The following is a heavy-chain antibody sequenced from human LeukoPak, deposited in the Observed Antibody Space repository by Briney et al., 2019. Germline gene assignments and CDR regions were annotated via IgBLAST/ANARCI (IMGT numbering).Heavy chain of an antibody. CDR3: ARGIIELRFLEWFHRNWFDP. D-gene: IGHD3-3*01. CDR2: INHSGST. J-gene: IGHJ5*02. CDR1: GGSYSGYY. Sequence: SETLSLTCAVYGGSYSGYYWSWIRQPPGKGLEWIGEINHSGSTNYNPSLKSRVTISVDTSKNQFSLKLSSVTAANTAVYYCARGIIELRFLEWFHRNWFDPWGQGTLVTVSS. V-gene: IGHV4-34*01.